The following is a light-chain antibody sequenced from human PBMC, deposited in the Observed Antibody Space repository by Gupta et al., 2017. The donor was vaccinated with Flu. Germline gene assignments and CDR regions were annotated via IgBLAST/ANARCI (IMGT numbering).Light chain of an antibody. CDR2: DAS. CDR1: QSVSIY. CDR3: QQRSNWPPYS. V-gene: IGKV3-11*01. Sequence: PXXLXXSPXERATLSGRAGQSVSIYFAWYQQKPGQAPRLRIYDASNRATGIPARFSGSGSGTDFTLTISSLEPEDFAVYYCQQRSNWPPYSFGQGTKLEIK. J-gene: IGKJ2*03.